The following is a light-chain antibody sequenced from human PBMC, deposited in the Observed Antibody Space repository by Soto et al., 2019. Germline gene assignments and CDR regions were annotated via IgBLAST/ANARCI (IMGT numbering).Light chain of an antibody. Sequence: DIQMTQSPSTLAASVGDRVTIACRASQNIDHWLAWYQLKPGKAPKFLIYDASILESGVPSRFSGSGSGTEFTLTISSLQPDDFETYYCQRYNSNSRTFGQGTRVELK. CDR1: QNIDHW. V-gene: IGKV1-5*01. CDR2: DAS. CDR3: QRYNSNSRT. J-gene: IGKJ1*01.